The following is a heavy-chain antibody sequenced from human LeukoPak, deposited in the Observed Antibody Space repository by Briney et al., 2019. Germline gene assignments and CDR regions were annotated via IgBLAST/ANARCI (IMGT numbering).Heavy chain of an antibody. D-gene: IGHD5-18*01. Sequence: ASVKVSCKASGYTFTSYGISLVRQAPGQGLEWMGWISAYNGNTNYAQKFQGRVTITTDESTSTAYMELSSLRSEDTAVYYCARVRIQLWLLGPFDIWRQGTMVTVSS. J-gene: IGHJ3*02. CDR3: ARVRIQLWLLGPFDI. CDR1: GYTFTSYG. CDR2: ISAYNGNT. V-gene: IGHV1-18*01.